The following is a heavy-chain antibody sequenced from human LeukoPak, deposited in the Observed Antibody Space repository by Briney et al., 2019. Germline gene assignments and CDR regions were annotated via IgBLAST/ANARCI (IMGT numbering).Heavy chain of an antibody. V-gene: IGHV4-39*01. CDR3: ARIVGYCSSTRCYWGWFDP. CDR2: IYYSGST. Sequence: SETLSLTCTVSGGSISSSSYYWGWIRQPPGKGLEWIGSIYYSGSTYYNPSLKSRVTISVDTSKNQFSLKLSSVTAADTAAYYCARIVGYCSSTRCYWGWFDPWGQGTLVTVSS. J-gene: IGHJ5*02. CDR1: GGSISSSSYY. D-gene: IGHD2-2*01.